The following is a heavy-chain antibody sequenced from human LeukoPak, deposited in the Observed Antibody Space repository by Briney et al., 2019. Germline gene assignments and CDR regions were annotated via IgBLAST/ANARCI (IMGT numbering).Heavy chain of an antibody. CDR1: GGSFSGYY. J-gene: IGHJ4*02. Sequence: SETLSLTCAVYGGSFSGYYWSWIRQPPGKGLEWIGSIYYSGSTSYNPSLKSRVTISIDTSKNQFSLKLSSVTAADTAVYYCARRGDYWGQETLVTVSS. CDR2: IYYSGST. V-gene: IGHV4-34*01. CDR3: ARRGDY. D-gene: IGHD3-10*01.